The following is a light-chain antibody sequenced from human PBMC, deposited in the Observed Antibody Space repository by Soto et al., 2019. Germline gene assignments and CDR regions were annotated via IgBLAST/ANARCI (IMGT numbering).Light chain of an antibody. CDR3: SSYTSSSTF. CDR2: DVS. Sequence: QSALTQPASVSGSPGQSITISCTGTSSDVGGYNYVSWYQQHPGKAPKLMIYDVSNRPSGVSNRFSGSKSGSTASLTISGLQAEDEADYYCSSYTSSSTFFGTGTKLTVL. V-gene: IGLV2-14*01. J-gene: IGLJ1*01. CDR1: SSDVGGYNY.